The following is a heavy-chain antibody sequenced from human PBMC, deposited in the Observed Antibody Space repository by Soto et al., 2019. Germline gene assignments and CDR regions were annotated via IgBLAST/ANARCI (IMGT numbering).Heavy chain of an antibody. J-gene: IGHJ4*02. Sequence: EVQLVESGGGLVKPGGSLRLSCAASGFTFSSYSMNWVRQAPGKGLEWVSAISGSGGSTYYADSVKGRFTISRDNSKNTLYLQMNSLRAEDTALYYCAKARIGWELDYWGQGTLVTVSS. CDR2: ISGSGGST. V-gene: IGHV3-23*04. D-gene: IGHD1-26*01. CDR1: GFTFSSYS. CDR3: AKARIGWELDY.